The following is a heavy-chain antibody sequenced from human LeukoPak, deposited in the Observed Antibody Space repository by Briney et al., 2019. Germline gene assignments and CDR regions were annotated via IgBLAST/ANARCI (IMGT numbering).Heavy chain of an antibody. Sequence: KPSETLSLTCTVSGDSISSSSYYWGWIRQPPGKGLEWIGNINYSGRTYYNPSLKSRVTISVDTSKNQFSLKLSSVTAADTAVYYCARNPSLHIVVATAIDYWGLGTLVTVSS. CDR2: INYSGRT. D-gene: IGHD2-21*02. V-gene: IGHV4-39*01. CDR1: GDSISSSSYY. CDR3: ARNPSLHIVVATAIDY. J-gene: IGHJ4*02.